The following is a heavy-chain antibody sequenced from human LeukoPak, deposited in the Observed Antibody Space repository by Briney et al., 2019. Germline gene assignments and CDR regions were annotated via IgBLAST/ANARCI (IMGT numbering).Heavy chain of an antibody. CDR1: GFTFSSYS. V-gene: IGHV3-21*01. Sequence: GGSLRVSCAASGFTFSSYSMNWVRQAPGNGLEWVSSISSSSSYIYYADSVKGRFTISRDNAKNSLYLQMNSLRAEDTAVYYCARVELQWELLRFDYWGQGTLVTVSS. D-gene: IGHD1-26*01. CDR3: ARVELQWELLRFDY. CDR2: ISSSSSYI. J-gene: IGHJ4*02.